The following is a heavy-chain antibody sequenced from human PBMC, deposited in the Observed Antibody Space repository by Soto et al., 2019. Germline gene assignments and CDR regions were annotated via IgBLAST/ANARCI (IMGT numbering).Heavy chain of an antibody. CDR2: IYYSGST. CDR3: AREGGIVGATAADY. Sequence: QVQLQESGPGLVKPSQTLSLTCTVSGGSISSGGYYWSWIRQHPGKGLEWIGYIYYSGSTYYNPSIKSRVTISVDTSKKQFSLKLSSVTAADTAVYYCAREGGIVGATAADYWGQGTLVTVSS. J-gene: IGHJ4*02. CDR1: GGSISSGGYY. V-gene: IGHV4-31*03. D-gene: IGHD1-26*01.